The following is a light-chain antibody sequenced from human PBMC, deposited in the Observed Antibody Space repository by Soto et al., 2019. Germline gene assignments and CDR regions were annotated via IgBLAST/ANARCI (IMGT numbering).Light chain of an antibody. Sequence: DIQFARFPSCLSASLGDRVTITCPASQGISSYLAWYQQKPGKAPKLLIYAASTLQSGVPSRFSGSGSGTEFTLTISSLQPEDFATYYCQQLNSYPPYFGQGTRLEIK. V-gene: IGKV1-9*01. CDR2: AAS. J-gene: IGKJ5*01. CDR3: QQLNSYPPY. CDR1: QGISSY.